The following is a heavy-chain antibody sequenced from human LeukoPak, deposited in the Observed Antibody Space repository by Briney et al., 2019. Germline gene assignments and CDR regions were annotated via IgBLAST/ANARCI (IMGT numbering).Heavy chain of an antibody. J-gene: IGHJ6*03. CDR3: AKCRGWHGGYYYYYMDV. CDR2: INWNGGST. V-gene: IGHV3-20*04. CDR1: GFTFDDYG. Sequence: PGGSLRLSCAASGFTFDDYGMSWVRQAPGKGLEWVSGINWNGGSTGYADSVKGRFTISRDNAKNSLYLQMNSLRAEDTALYYCAKCRGWHGGYYYYYMDVWGKGTTVTISS. D-gene: IGHD6-19*01.